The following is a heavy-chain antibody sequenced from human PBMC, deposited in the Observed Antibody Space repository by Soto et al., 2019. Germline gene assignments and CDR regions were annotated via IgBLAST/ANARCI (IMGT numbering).Heavy chain of an antibody. CDR2: IYYTGST. Sequence: QVQLQESGPRLVKPSQTLSLTCNVSGDYIRSGGYYWSWIRQRPGKDLEWIGYIYYTGSTYYNRSLRSRPSMSIKTSENQFSLKLDCVTAADTAIYFCGRDRGAANYTGGSIDPWGQGIMVTVSA. D-gene: IGHD3-3*01. V-gene: IGHV4-31*03. CDR1: GDYIRSGGYY. J-gene: IGHJ5*02. CDR3: GRDRGAANYTGGSIDP.